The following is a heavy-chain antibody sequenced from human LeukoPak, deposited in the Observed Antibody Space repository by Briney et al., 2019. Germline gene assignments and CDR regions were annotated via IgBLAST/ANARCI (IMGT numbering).Heavy chain of an antibody. V-gene: IGHV3-30*03. Sequence: GGSLRLSCAASGFTFSSYGMHWVRQAPGKGLEWVAVISYDGSNKYYADSVKGRFTISRDNAKNSLYLQMNSLRAEDTAVYYCARGIAAAGPRFDPWGQGTLVSVSS. CDR2: ISYDGSNK. CDR3: ARGIAAAGPRFDP. CDR1: GFTFSSYG. J-gene: IGHJ5*02. D-gene: IGHD6-13*01.